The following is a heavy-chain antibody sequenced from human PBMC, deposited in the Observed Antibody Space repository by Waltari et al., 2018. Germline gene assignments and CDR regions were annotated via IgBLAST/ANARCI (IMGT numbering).Heavy chain of an antibody. CDR1: GYSISSGYY. V-gene: IGHV4-38-2*02. CDR3: AREDVVVVAATPSSAFDI. CDR2: IYHSGST. J-gene: IGHJ3*02. Sequence: QVQLQESGPGLVKPSETLSLTCTVSGYSISSGYYWGWIRQPPGKGLEWIGSIYHSGSTYYNPSLKSGVTIAVDTSKNQFSRKLSSVTAADTAVYYCAREDVVVVAATPSSAFDIWGQGTMVTVSS. D-gene: IGHD2-15*01.